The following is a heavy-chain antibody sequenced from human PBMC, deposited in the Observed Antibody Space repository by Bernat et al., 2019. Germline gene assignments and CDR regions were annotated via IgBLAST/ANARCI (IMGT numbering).Heavy chain of an antibody. J-gene: IGHJ6*02. V-gene: IGHV3-21*01. CDR2: ISSSSSYI. CDR1: GFTFSSYS. Sequence: EVQLVESGGGLVKPGGSLRLSCAASGFTFSSYSMNWVRQAPGKGLEWVSSISSSSSYIYSADSVKLLFTISRDNAKHSLYLQMNSLRAEATAVYSCETSLTDVVVAAIDHCCCRNYGMDVWGQGTTVTVSS. D-gene: IGHD2-21*02. CDR3: ETSLTDVVVAAIDHCCCRNYGMDV.